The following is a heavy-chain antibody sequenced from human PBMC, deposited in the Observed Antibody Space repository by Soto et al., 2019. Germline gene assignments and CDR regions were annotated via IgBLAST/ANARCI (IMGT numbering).Heavy chain of an antibody. CDR2: VSFDGSSQ. CDR1: GFTFTSFS. Sequence: QVRLAESGGGVVQPGKSLRLSCAASGFTFTSFSIHWVRQAPGKGLEWVALVSFDGSSQYYADSVKGRFTISRDNSMNTVDLHMSSLRPDDSSVYYCARRDTRYYYYGLAVWGQGTAFTVSS. J-gene: IGHJ6*02. CDR3: ARRDTRYYYYGLAV. V-gene: IGHV3-30-3*01.